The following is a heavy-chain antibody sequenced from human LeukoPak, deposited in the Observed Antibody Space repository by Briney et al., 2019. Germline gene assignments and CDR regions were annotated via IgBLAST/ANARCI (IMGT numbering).Heavy chain of an antibody. CDR2: INHSGST. Sequence: PSETLSLTCAVNVGSFSGYYWSWIRQPPGKGLEWIGEINHSGSTNYNPSLKSRVTISVDTSKNQFSLKLSSVTAADTAVYYCARLNYYDSSGYYSSRFDYWGQGTLVTVSS. CDR3: ARLNYYDSSGYYSSRFDY. V-gene: IGHV4-34*01. D-gene: IGHD3-22*01. J-gene: IGHJ4*02. CDR1: VGSFSGYY.